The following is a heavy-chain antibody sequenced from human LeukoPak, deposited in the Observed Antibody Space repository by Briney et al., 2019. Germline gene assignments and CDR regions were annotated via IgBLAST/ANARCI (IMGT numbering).Heavy chain of an antibody. CDR3: ARTRSGCSTTNCYPYGMDV. Sequence: GASVKVSCKASGGTFSSYGVSWMRQAPGQGLEWMGGIIPVFGAANYAQGFRGRVTLTADESTNAAYMDLSGLRSEDTAVYYCARTRSGCSTTNCYPYGMDVWGQGTTVTVSS. J-gene: IGHJ6*02. CDR2: IIPVFGAA. D-gene: IGHD2/OR15-2a*01. V-gene: IGHV1-69*13. CDR1: GGTFSSYG.